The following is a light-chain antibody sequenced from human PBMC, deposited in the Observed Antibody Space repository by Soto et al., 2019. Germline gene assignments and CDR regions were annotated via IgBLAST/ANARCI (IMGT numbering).Light chain of an antibody. J-gene: IGLJ3*02. CDR3: AAWDDRLSVWV. CDR1: RSNIGSDL. V-gene: IGLV1-47*01. Sequence: QSVLTQPPSASGTPGQRVTISRSRSRSNIGSDLVYWYQQVPGTAPKLLISRNDQRPSGVPDRFSGSMSGTSASLAISGLRSEDEADYYCAAWDDRLSVWVFGGGTKLTVL. CDR2: RND.